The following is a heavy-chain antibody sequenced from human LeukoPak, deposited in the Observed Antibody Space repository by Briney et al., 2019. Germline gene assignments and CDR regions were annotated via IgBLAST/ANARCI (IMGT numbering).Heavy chain of an antibody. Sequence: SETLSLTWSVAGGSISSSGYYRGWIRQPPGKGLEWIGSIYYSGSTYYDPSLKSRVTISVDTSKNQFSLKLSSVAAADTTVYYCARAPTAAGKGAWFDPWGQGTLVTVSS. V-gene: IGHV4-39*01. D-gene: IGHD6-13*01. CDR2: IYYSGST. CDR1: GGSISSSGYY. CDR3: ARAPTAAGKGAWFDP. J-gene: IGHJ5*02.